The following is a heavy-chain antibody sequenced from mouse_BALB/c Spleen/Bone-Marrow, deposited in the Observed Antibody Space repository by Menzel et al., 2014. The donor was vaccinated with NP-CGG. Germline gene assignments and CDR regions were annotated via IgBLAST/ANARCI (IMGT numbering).Heavy chain of an antibody. Sequence: EVKLVESGGDLVKPGGSLKLSCAASGFTFSSYGMSWVRQTPDKRLEWVATISSGGSYTYYPDSVKGRFTISRDNAKNTLYLQVSSLKSEDTAMYYCARQTYYDYDGYFDYWGQGTTLTVSS. D-gene: IGHD2-4*01. CDR1: GFTFSSYG. CDR2: ISSGGSYT. CDR3: ARQTYYDYDGYFDY. J-gene: IGHJ2*01. V-gene: IGHV5-6*01.